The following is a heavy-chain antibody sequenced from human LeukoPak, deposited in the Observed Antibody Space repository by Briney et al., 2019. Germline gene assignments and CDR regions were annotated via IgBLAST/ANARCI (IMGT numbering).Heavy chain of an antibody. Sequence: ASVKVSCKASGYTFTGYYMHWVRQAPGQGLEWMGWINPNSGGTNYAQKFQGRVTMTRDTSISTAYVELSRLRSDDTAVYYCARDPLYDYVWGSYRLGDAFDIWGQGTMVIVSS. CDR2: INPNSGGT. D-gene: IGHD3-16*02. CDR3: ARDPLYDYVWGSYRLGDAFDI. CDR1: GYTFTGYY. V-gene: IGHV1-2*02. J-gene: IGHJ3*02.